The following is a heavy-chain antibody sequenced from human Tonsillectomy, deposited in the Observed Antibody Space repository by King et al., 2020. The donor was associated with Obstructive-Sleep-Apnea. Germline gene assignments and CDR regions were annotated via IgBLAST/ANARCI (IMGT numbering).Heavy chain of an antibody. Sequence: DVQLVESGGGLAKPGGSLRLSCAGSGFTFTDYAMDWVRQAPGKGLEWLSADGGSAADGTHYADSVRGRFTVSRDISKSTLYLQMSSLRAEDSAIYYCAKRSSVTGYFDDWGQGTLVTVSS. CDR3: AKRSSVTGYFDD. V-gene: IGHV3-23*04. CDR2: DGGSAADGT. CDR1: GFTFTDYA. D-gene: IGHD3-9*01. J-gene: IGHJ4*02.